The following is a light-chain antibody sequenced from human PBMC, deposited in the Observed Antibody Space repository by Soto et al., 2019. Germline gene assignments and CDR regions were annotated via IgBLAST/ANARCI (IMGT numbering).Light chain of an antibody. J-gene: IGLJ3*02. Sequence: ALTQPASVSGSPGQSITISCTGTNSDIGNYNYVSWYQQRPGKAPKLIIFEVTDRPSGVSNRFSGSKSGTTASLTISGLQAEDEADYYCSSYTTSSILVFGGGTKLTVL. V-gene: IGLV2-14*01. CDR2: EVT. CDR3: SSYTTSSILV. CDR1: NSDIGNYNY.